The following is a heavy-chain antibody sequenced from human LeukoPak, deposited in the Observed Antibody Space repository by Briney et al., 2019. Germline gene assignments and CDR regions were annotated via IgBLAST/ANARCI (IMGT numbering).Heavy chain of an antibody. CDR2: IIPIFGTA. CDR3: AKDLSGYIDY. V-gene: IGHV1-69*05. CDR1: GGTFSSYV. D-gene: IGHD3-3*01. J-gene: IGHJ4*02. Sequence: SVKVSCKASGGTFSSYVINWVRQAPGQGLEWMGGIIPIFGTANYAQKFQGRVTMTRDMSTSTVYMELSSLRSEDTAVYYCAKDLSGYIDYWGQGTLVTVSS.